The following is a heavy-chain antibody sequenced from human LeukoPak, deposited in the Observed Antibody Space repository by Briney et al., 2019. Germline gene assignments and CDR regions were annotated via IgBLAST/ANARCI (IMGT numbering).Heavy chain of an antibody. J-gene: IGHJ2*01. CDR3: ARVLLWTPWYFDL. D-gene: IGHD2-15*01. Sequence: GGSLRLSCAASGFTFSSYSMNWVRQAPGKGLEWVSSISSSSSYIYYADSVKGRFTISRDNAKNSLYLQMNSLRAEDTAVYYCARVLLWTPWYFDLWGRGTLVTVSS. V-gene: IGHV3-21*01. CDR1: GFTFSSYS. CDR2: ISSSSSYI.